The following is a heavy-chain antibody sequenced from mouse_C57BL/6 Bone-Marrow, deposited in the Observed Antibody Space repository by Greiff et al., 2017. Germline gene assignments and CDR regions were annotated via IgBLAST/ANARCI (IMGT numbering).Heavy chain of an antibody. V-gene: IGHV1-55*01. J-gene: IGHJ4*01. CDR1: GYTFTSYW. Sequence: QVQLQQPGAELVKPGASVKMSCKASGYTFTSYWITWVKQRPGQGLERIGDIYPGSGSTNYNEKFKSKATLTVDTSSSTAYMQLSSLTSEDSAVYYCARYEWDVRAMDYWGQGTSVTVSS. CDR2: IYPGSGST. CDR3: ARYEWDVRAMDY. D-gene: IGHD4-1*01.